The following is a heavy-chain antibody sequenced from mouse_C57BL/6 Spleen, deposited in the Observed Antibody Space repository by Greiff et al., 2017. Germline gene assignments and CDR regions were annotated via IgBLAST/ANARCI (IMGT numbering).Heavy chain of an antibody. CDR1: GFTFSDYG. D-gene: IGHD4-1*01. CDR3: ARGENWDYYFDY. Sequence: EVKLMESGGGLVKPGGSLKLSCAASGFTFSDYGMHWVRQAPEKGLEWVAYISSGSSTIYYADTGKGRFTISRDNAKNTLFLQMTSLRSEDTAMYYCARGENWDYYFDYWGQGTTLTVSS. J-gene: IGHJ2*01. CDR2: ISSGSSTI. V-gene: IGHV5-17*01.